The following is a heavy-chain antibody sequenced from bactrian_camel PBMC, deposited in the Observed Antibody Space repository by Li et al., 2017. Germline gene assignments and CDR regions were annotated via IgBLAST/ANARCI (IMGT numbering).Heavy chain of an antibody. CDR3: KLKCIRTPGDSDIETFGF. CDR1: GHSDCDSYS. CDR2: IENDGRT. V-gene: IGHV3S53*01. Sequence: HVQLVESGGGSVQAGGSLQLSCVASGHSDCDSYSMSWYRQVLGKEREFVLGIENDGRTRYADFGAGRFTISQSGTKNTIYLRMSSLKPEDSAMYYCKLKCIRTPGDSDIETFGFWGQGTQVTVS. J-gene: IGHJ6*01. D-gene: IGHD4*01.